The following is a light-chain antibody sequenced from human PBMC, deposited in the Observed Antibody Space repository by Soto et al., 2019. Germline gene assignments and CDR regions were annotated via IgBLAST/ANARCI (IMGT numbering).Light chain of an antibody. J-gene: IGLJ3*02. V-gene: IGLV2-8*01. CDR1: SSDISGHNY. CDR3: SSYAGGNNWV. CDR2: EVS. Sequence: QSALTQPPSASGSPGQSVTISCTGASSDISGHNYVSWYQQHPGKAPKLMIYEVSKRPSWVPDRFSASKSGNMASLTVSGLQAEDEADYYCSSYAGGNNWVFGGGTKLT.